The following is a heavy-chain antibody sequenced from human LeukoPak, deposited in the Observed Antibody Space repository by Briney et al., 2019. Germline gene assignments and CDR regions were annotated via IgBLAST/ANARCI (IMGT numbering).Heavy chain of an antibody. J-gene: IGHJ4*02. CDR1: GFTFSSYA. CDR3: ARDLDDFWSGYSVDY. V-gene: IGHV3-30-3*01. CDR2: ISYDGSNK. D-gene: IGHD3-3*01. Sequence: PGGSLRLSCAASGFTFSSYAMHWVRQAPGKGLEWVAVISYDGSNKYYADSVKGRFTISRDNSENTLYLQMNSLRAEDTAVYYCARDLDDFWSGYSVDYWGQGTLVTVSS.